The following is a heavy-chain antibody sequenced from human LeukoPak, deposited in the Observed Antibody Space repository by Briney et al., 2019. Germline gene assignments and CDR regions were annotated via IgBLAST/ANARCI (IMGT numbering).Heavy chain of an antibody. CDR3: AKTRGYCSGGTCSYMDV. D-gene: IGHD2-15*01. J-gene: IGHJ6*03. V-gene: IGHV3-30*02. Sequence: GGSLRLSCAASGFTFSSYGMHWVRQAPGKGLEWVAFTRYDGNNKDYADSVKGRFTISRDNSKNTLYLQMNSLRAEDTAVYYCAKTRGYCSGGTCSYMDVWGKGTTVTVSS. CDR1: GFTFSSYG. CDR2: TRYDGNNK.